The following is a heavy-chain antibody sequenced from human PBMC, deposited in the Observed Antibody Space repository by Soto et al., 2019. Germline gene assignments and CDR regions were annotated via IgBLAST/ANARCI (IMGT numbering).Heavy chain of an antibody. CDR2: IYYSGST. D-gene: IGHD3-10*01. Sequence: SSGTLSLTCTFSGGSISSGGYYWSWIRQHPGKGLEWIGYIYYSGSTYYNPSLKSRVTISVDTSKNHFSPKLSSVTAADTAVYYCARATMVRGGDIWGQGTMVTVSS. CDR3: ARATMVRGGDI. V-gene: IGHV4-31*03. J-gene: IGHJ3*02. CDR1: GGSISSGGYY.